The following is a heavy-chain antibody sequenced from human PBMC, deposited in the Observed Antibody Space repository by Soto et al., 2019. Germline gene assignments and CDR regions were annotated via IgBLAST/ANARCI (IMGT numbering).Heavy chain of an antibody. V-gene: IGHV4-4*02. CDR3: ARQGRDPSYYYGMDV. CDR1: GVSISSGNW. Sequence: SETLSLTCAVSGVSISSGNWWTWVRQTPQRGLEYIGEIFHDGTANYYPSFERRVAISVDTSKNQFSLKLSSVTAADTAVYYCARQGRDPSYYYGMDVWGQGTTVIVSS. CDR2: IFHDGTA. J-gene: IGHJ6*02.